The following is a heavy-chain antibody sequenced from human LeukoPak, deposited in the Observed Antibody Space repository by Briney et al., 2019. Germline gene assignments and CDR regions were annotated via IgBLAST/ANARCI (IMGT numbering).Heavy chain of an antibody. V-gene: IGHV3-23*01. CDR2: ISGSGVTT. CDR1: GITFNDHA. CDR3: AKEVPCYYGMHFDY. D-gene: IGHD3-10*01. J-gene: IGHJ4*02. Sequence: PGGSLRLYCVGSGITFNDHAMNWVRQAPGKGLEWVSGISGSGVTTYYPDSVKGRFTISRDDSRNTLYLYMNSLRADDTAIYYCAKEVPCYYGMHFDYWGQGTLVTVSS.